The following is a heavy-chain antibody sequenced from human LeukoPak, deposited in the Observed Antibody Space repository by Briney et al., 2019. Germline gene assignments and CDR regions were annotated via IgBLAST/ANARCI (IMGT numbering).Heavy chain of an antibody. CDR2: INWNGGST. CDR3: ARVGIAVAGHYYFDY. D-gene: IGHD6-19*01. Sequence: PGGSLRLSCAASGFTFDDYGMSWVRQAPGRGLEWVSGINWNGGSTSYADSVKGRFIISRDSAKNSLYLQMNSLRAEGTALYYCARVGIAVAGHYYFDYWGQGTLVTVSS. CDR1: GFTFDDYG. J-gene: IGHJ4*02. V-gene: IGHV3-20*04.